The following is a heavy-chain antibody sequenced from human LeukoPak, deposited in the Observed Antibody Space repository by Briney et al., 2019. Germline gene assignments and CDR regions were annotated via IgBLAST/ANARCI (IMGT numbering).Heavy chain of an antibody. Sequence: ASVKVSCKASGYTFTSYGISWVRQAPGQGLEWMGWISAYNGNTNYAQKLQGRVTMTTDTSTSTAYMELRSLRSDDTAVYYCARDGYSGYDLAYYYYYGMDVWGQGTTVTVSS. CDR3: ARDGYSGYDLAYYYYYGMDV. D-gene: IGHD5-12*01. CDR2: ISAYNGNT. CDR1: GYTFTSYG. V-gene: IGHV1-18*01. J-gene: IGHJ6*02.